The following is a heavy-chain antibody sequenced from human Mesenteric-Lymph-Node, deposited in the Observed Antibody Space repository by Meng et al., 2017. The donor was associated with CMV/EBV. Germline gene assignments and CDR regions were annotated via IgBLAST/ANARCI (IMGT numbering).Heavy chain of an antibody. CDR1: GFTFSSYW. CDR2: IKQDGSET. V-gene: IGHV3-7*01. D-gene: IGHD2-2*01. J-gene: IGHJ6*02. CDR3: ARDLFYCSSTSCYGLGMDV. Sequence: GESLKISCAASGFTFSSYWMSWVRQAPGKGLEWVANIKQDGSETYYVDSVKGRFTISRDNAKKSLYLQMNSLRADDTAVYYCARDLFYCSSTSCYGLGMDVWGQGTTVTVSS.